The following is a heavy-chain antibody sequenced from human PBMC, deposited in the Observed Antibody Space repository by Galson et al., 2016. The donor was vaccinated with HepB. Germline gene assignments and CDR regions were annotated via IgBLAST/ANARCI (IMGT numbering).Heavy chain of an antibody. D-gene: IGHD7-27*01. CDR3: AHSKRLGVFTLFDS. V-gene: IGHV2-5*01. J-gene: IGHJ4*02. CDR2: LYYNGDK. CDR1: GFSLDTDTVA. Sequence: PALVKPTQTLTLTCTFSGFSLDTDTVAVGWIRQPPGKALEWLTLLYYNGDKRYNPSLRNRITITGDASTNQVLLTMTTLYPLDPATYYCAHSKRLGVFTLFDSWGQGSLVTVSS.